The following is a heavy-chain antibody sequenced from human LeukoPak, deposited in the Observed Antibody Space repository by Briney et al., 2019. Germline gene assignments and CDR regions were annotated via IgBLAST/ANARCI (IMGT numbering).Heavy chain of an antibody. J-gene: IGHJ4*02. CDR3: ARAFRGGVTRESDY. V-gene: IGHV1-69*01. D-gene: IGHD3-16*01. CDR1: GGTFSSYA. Sequence: SVKVSCKASGGTFSSYAISWVRQAPGQGLEWMGGIIPTFGIANYAQKFQGRVAITADESTSTAYMELSSLRSEDTAVYYCARAFRGGVTRESDYWGQGTLVTVSS. CDR2: IIPTFGIA.